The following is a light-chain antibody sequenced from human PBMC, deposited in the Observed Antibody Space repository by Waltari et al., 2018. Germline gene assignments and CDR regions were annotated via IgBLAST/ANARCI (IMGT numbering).Light chain of an antibody. CDR1: QSVSSY. CDR3: QQRSNFIT. Sequence: IVLTQSPATLSLSPGARATLSCTASQSVSSYLAWYQQKPGQAPRLLIYDASNRATGIPARFSGSGSGTDFTLTISSLEPEDFAVYYCQQRSNFITFGQGTRLEIK. V-gene: IGKV3-11*01. CDR2: DAS. J-gene: IGKJ5*01.